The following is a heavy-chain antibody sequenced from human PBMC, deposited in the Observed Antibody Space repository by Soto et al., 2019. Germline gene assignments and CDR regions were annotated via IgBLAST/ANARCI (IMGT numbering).Heavy chain of an antibody. V-gene: IGHV3-11*06. CDR2: ISSRSSEI. J-gene: IGHJ4*02. Sequence: GGSLRLSCVVSGFTFSDHYMNWVRQAPGKGLQWVAYISSRSSEINYADPVKGRFTISRDNAKNSVFLHMTSLTAEDTGVYFCARGDGAVGAAIDIWGQGTLVTVSS. D-gene: IGHD2-15*01. CDR3: ARGDGAVGAAIDI. CDR1: GFTFSDHY.